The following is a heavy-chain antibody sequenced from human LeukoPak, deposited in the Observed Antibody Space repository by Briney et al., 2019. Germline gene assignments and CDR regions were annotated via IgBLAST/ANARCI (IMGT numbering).Heavy chain of an antibody. D-gene: IGHD6-19*01. V-gene: IGHV3-23*01. CDR2: ISGSGGST. CDR1: GFTFSSYA. J-gene: IGHJ4*02. CDR3: ARVKWQWLVLDYFDY. Sequence: SGGSLRLSCAASGFTFSSYAMSWVRQAPGKGLEWVSAISGSGGSTYYADSVKGRFTISRDNSKNTLYLQMNSLRAEDTAVYYCARVKWQWLVLDYFDYWGQGTLVTVSS.